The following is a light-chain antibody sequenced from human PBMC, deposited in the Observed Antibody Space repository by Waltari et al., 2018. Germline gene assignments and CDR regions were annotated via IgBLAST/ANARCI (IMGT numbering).Light chain of an antibody. Sequence: ELLLTQSPGTLSLSPGERATLSCRASQSIGKYLVCYQQKPGQAPRLLMYEASRRATGIPDRFSGSGSGTDFSLTISRLEPEDFAVYYCQNHERLPATFGQGTKVEIK. V-gene: IGKV3-20*01. CDR3: QNHERLPAT. CDR1: QSIGKY. CDR2: EAS. J-gene: IGKJ1*01.